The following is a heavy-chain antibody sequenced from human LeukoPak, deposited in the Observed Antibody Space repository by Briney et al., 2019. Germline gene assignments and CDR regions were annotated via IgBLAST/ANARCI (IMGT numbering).Heavy chain of an antibody. J-gene: IGHJ4*02. CDR3: ARGGELLRPADY. Sequence: SGGSLRLSCAASGFTFSSYWMSWVRQAPGKGLEWVANMNQDGSEKYYVDSVKGRFTISRGNAKNSLYLQMNNLRAEDTAVYYCARGGELLRPADYWGQGTLVTVSS. V-gene: IGHV3-7*01. D-gene: IGHD1-26*01. CDR1: GFTFSSYW. CDR2: MNQDGSEK.